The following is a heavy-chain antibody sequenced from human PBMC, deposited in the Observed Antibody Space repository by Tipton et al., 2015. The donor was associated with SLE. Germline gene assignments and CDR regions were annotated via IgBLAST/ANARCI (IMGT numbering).Heavy chain of an antibody. V-gene: IGHV4-31*03. Sequence: LRLSCSVSGGSISSGGYYWSWIRQHPGKGLEWIGYSHYSGNTYYNPSLKSRVSFSIDTSKHQFSLKLNSVTAADTAVYYCARRHYSGPFDSWGQGTLVTVSS. CDR1: GGSISSGGYY. D-gene: IGHD5-12*01. J-gene: IGHJ4*02. CDR3: ARRHYSGPFDS. CDR2: SHYSGNT.